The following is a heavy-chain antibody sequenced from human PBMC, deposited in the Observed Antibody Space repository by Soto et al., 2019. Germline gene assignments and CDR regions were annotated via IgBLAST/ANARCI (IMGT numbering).Heavy chain of an antibody. CDR1: GFTFSSYS. CDR3: AVVGQREYYFDY. D-gene: IGHD2-15*01. Sequence: EVQLVESGGGLVKPGGSLRLSCAASGFTFSSYSMNWVRQAPGKGLEWVSSISSSSSYIYYADSVKGRFTISRDNAKNSLYLQMNSLRAEDTAVYYCAVVGQREYYFDYWGQGTLVTVSS. V-gene: IGHV3-21*01. CDR2: ISSSSSYI. J-gene: IGHJ4*02.